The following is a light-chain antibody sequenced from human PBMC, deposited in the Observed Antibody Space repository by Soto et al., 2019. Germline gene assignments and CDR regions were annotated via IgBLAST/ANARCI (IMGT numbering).Light chain of an antibody. Sequence: QAVLTQPPSASGSPGQSVTISCTGTSSDVGRYNYVSWYQQHPGTAPKVMIYEVNKRPSGFPDRFSGSKSGNTASLTVSGLHAEDEADYYCKSYTGINNWVFGGGTKLTVL. CDR1: SSDVGRYNY. V-gene: IGLV2-8*01. CDR3: KSYTGINNWV. J-gene: IGLJ3*02. CDR2: EVN.